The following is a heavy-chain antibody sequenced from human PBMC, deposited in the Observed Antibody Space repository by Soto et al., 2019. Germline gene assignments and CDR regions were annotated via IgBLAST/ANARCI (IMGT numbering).Heavy chain of an antibody. D-gene: IGHD2-2*02. CDR3: AGILVPAAISLHSRPGQYYYYGMDV. V-gene: IGHV1-69*13. J-gene: IGHJ6*02. Sequence: GASVKVSCKASGYTFTSYAMHWVRPAPGQGLEWMGGIIPIFGTANYAQKFQGRVTITADESTRTAYMELSSLRSEDTAVYYCAGILVPAAISLHSRPGQYYYYGMDVWGQGTTVTVSS. CDR2: IIPIFGTA. CDR1: GYTFTSYA.